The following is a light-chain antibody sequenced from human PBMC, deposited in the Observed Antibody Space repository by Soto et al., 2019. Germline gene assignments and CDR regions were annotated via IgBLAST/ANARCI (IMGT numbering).Light chain of an antibody. CDR3: SSYTSRSTLDVL. J-gene: IGLJ2*01. CDR2: DVS. CDR1: SSDVGGYNY. Sequence: QSALTQPASVSGSPGQSITISCTGTSSDVGGYNYVSWYQQHPGKAPKLMIYDVSNRPSGVSNRFSGSKSGNTASLIISGLQAEDEADYYCSSYTSRSTLDVLFGGGTKLT. V-gene: IGLV2-14*01.